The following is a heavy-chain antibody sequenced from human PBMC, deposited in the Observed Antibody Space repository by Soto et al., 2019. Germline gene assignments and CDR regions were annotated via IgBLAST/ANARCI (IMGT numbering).Heavy chain of an antibody. CDR3: ARGGYGSGNYYTRPSAFDI. D-gene: IGHD3-10*01. Sequence: QVQLEQSGAEVKKPGSSVKVSCKASGGTLRDHGVAWLRQAPGQGLEWMGGTIPVFNTAKYAQKFQGRVTVTTDQFTTIAYMQLRSLRSEDPALYFCARGGYGSGNYYTRPSAFDIWGQGTMVIVSS. CDR1: GGTLRDHG. CDR2: TIPVFNTA. V-gene: IGHV1-69*01. J-gene: IGHJ3*02.